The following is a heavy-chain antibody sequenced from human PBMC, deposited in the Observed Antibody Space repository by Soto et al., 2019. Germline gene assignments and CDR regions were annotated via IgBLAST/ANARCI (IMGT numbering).Heavy chain of an antibody. V-gene: IGHV4-59*01. Sequence: SETLSLTCTVSGGSISSYYWSWIRQPPGKGLEWIGYIYYSGSTNYNPSLKSRVTISVDTSKNQFSLKLSSVTAADTAVYYCARDVSEDSSGWYRYFDYWVQGTLVTVSS. CDR3: ARDVSEDSSGWYRYFDY. CDR2: IYYSGST. J-gene: IGHJ4*02. CDR1: GGSISSYY. D-gene: IGHD6-19*01.